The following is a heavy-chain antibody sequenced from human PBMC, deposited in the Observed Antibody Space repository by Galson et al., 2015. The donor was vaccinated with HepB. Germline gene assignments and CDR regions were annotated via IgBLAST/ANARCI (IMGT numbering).Heavy chain of an antibody. D-gene: IGHD3-10*01. CDR3: ARRISLVRGIITKPDYYYGMDV. J-gene: IGHJ6*02. CDR2: INQDGSSE. Sequence: SLRLSCAASGFTFSSYWMHGVRQAPGKGLEWVAHINQDGSSEYYVDSVKGRFTISRDNAKDSVYLQLDSLRAEDTAVYYCARRISLVRGIITKPDYYYGMDVWGQGTTVTVAS. CDR1: GFTFSSYW. V-gene: IGHV3-7*03.